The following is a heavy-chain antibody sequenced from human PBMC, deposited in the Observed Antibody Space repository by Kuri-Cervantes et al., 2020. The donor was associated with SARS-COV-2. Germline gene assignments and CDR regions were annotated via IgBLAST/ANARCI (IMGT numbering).Heavy chain of an antibody. CDR1: GFTFGDYA. CDR2: IRSKAYGGTT. J-gene: IGHJ6*02. CDR3: AKDKSSSWYGGYYYYGMDV. D-gene: IGHD6-13*01. Sequence: GESLKISCTASGFTFGDYAMSWVRQAPGKGLEWVGFIRSKAYGGTTEYAASVKGRFTISRDNSKNSLYLQMNSLRTEDTALYYCAKDKSSSWYGGYYYYGMDVWGQGTTVTVSS. V-gene: IGHV3-49*04.